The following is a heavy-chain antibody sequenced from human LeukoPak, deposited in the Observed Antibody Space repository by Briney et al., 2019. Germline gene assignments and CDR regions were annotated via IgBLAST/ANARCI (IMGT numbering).Heavy chain of an antibody. CDR2: ISGSGGST. Sequence: PGGSLRLSCAASGFTFSSYAMSWFRQAPGKGLEWVSAISGSGGSTYYADSVKGRFTISRDNYKNTLYLQMNSLRAEDTAVYYCAKDQRPLFWSGYQGGSDYWGQGTLVTVSS. V-gene: IGHV3-23*01. CDR3: AKDQRPLFWSGYQGGSDY. J-gene: IGHJ4*02. CDR1: GFTFSSYA. D-gene: IGHD3-3*01.